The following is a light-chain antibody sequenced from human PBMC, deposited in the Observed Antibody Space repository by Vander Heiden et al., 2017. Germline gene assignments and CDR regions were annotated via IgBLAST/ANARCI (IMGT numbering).Light chain of an antibody. Sequence: QSVLTQSPSASGTLGQRVTISCSGSTSNIGSNTVNWYQQLQGTAPKLLIFSDNPRPSGVPDRFSGSKSGTSASLAISGLQSDDEADYYCATWDDSLNAWVFGGGTKLTVL. CDR1: TSNIGSNT. CDR2: SDN. J-gene: IGLJ3*02. CDR3: ATWDDSLNAWV. V-gene: IGLV1-44*01.